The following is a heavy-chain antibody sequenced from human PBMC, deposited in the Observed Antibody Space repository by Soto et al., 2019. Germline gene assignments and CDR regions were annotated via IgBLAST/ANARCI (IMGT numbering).Heavy chain of an antibody. CDR1: GFTFSNYA. CDR2: ISGSGGTT. Sequence: EVQLLESGGGLVQPGGSLRLSCAASGFTFSNYAIAWLRQAPGKGLEWVSGISGSGGTTYYADSVKGRFTISRDNSKDTLHLQMNSLRAEDTAVYYCAKTPRQWLVYFDYWGQGALVTVSS. J-gene: IGHJ4*02. V-gene: IGHV3-23*01. CDR3: AKTPRQWLVYFDY. D-gene: IGHD6-19*01.